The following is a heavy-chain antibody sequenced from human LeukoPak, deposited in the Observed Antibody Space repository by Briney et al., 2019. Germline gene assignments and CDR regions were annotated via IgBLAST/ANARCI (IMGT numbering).Heavy chain of an antibody. CDR2: MYYSGST. CDR3: ARWVPADAFDI. D-gene: IGHD1-26*01. V-gene: IGHV4-39*01. Sequence: YPSETLSLTCTVSGGSISSSSYYWGWVRQPPGKGLEWIGSMYYSGSTYYNPSLKSRVTISVDTSKNQFSLKLSSVTAADTAVYYCARWVPADAFDIWGQGTMVTVSS. J-gene: IGHJ3*02. CDR1: GGSISSSSYY.